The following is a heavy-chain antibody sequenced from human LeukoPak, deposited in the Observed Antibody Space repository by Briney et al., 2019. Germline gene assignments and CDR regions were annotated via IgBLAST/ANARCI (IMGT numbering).Heavy chain of an antibody. CDR3: ATSPGYYDSSPFDY. V-gene: IGHV3-15*01. CDR2: IKSNTDGGTT. D-gene: IGHD3-22*01. CDR1: GLTFSNAW. J-gene: IGHJ4*02. Sequence: GGSLRLSCAASGLTFSNAWMTWVRQAPGKGLEWVGHIKSNTDGGTTDYAAPVKGRFTISRDDSTNTLSLEMSSLKTEDTAVYYCATSPGYYDSSPFDYWGQGTLVTVSS.